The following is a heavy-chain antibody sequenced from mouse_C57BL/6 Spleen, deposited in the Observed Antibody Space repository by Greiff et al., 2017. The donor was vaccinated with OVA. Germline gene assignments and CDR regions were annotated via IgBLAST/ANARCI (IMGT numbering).Heavy chain of an antibody. CDR3: ARSGSIYYYGSSPFAY. J-gene: IGHJ3*01. CDR2: IYPGDGDT. V-gene: IGHV1-82*01. D-gene: IGHD1-1*01. CDR1: GYAFSSSW. Sequence: QVQLQQSGPELVKPGASVKISCKASGYAFSSSWMNWVKQRPGKGLEWIGRIYPGDGDTNYNGKFKGKATLTADKSSSTAYMQLSRLTSEDSAVYFCARSGSIYYYGSSPFAYWGQGTLVTVCA.